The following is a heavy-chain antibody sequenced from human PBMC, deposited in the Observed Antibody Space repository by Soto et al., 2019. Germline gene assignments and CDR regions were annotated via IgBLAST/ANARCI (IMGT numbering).Heavy chain of an antibody. CDR2: IYYSGST. V-gene: IGHV4-59*08. J-gene: IGHJ4*02. CDR1: GGSISSYY. Sequence: QVQLQESGPGLVKPSETLSLTCTVSGGSISSYYWSWIRQPPGKGLEWSGYIYYSGSTNYNHPLKSRATISVDTSKNQFSLKLNSMAAADTAVYYCARHNYGSGSTYFDSLGQGTLVTVSS. D-gene: IGHD3-10*01. CDR3: ARHNYGSGSTYFDS.